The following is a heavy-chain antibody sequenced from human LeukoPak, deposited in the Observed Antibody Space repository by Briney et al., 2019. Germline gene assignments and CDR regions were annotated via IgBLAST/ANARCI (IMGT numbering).Heavy chain of an antibody. V-gene: IGHV3-33*01. CDR2: MWDDGTNE. CDR3: AREENAAMNDY. J-gene: IGHJ4*02. CDR1: GFNFGIYG. Sequence: PGGSLRLSCTASGFNFGIYGMHWVRQAPGKGLEWVAVMWDDGTNEYYVESVKGRFTISRDNGKRTLYLQMNSLRVEDTAVYYCAREENAAMNDYWGQGTLVTVSS. D-gene: IGHD5-18*01.